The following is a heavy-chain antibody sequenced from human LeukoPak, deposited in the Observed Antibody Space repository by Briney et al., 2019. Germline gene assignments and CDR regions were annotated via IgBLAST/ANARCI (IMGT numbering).Heavy chain of an antibody. V-gene: IGHV4-59*01. D-gene: IGHD2-21*02. CDR1: GGSINNYY. CDR2: IYYSGST. CDR3: ARAVVTAISWAFDI. J-gene: IGHJ3*02. Sequence: SETLSLTCTVSGGSINNYYWSWIRQPPGKGLEWIGYIYYSGSTNYNPSLKSRVTISVDTSKNQFSLKLSSVTAADTAVYYCARAVVTAISWAFDIWGQGTMVTVSS.